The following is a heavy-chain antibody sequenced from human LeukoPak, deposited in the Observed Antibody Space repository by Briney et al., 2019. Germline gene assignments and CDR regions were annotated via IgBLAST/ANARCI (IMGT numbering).Heavy chain of an antibody. V-gene: IGHV1-2*06. CDR2: INPNSGGT. J-gene: IGHJ4*02. CDR1: GYTFTGYY. CDR3: ARAGYSGYDYPDY. D-gene: IGHD5-12*01. Sequence: ASVKVSCKASGYTFTGYYMHWARQAPGQGLEWMGRINPNSGGTNYAQKFQGRVTMTRDTSISTAYMELSRLRSDDTAVYYCARAGYSGYDYPDYWGQGTLVTVSS.